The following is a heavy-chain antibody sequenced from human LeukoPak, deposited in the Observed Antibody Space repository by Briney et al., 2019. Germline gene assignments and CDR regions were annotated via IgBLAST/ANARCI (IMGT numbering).Heavy chain of an antibody. CDR2: ISAYNGNT. V-gene: IGHV1-18*04. Sequence: GASVKVSFKASGYTFTGYYMHWVRQAPGQGLEWMGWISAYNGNTNYAQKLQGRVTMTTDTSTSTAYMELRSLRSDDTAVYYCARVYYDSSGYYLRIFDYWGQGTLVTVSS. CDR1: GYTFTGYY. D-gene: IGHD3-22*01. CDR3: ARVYYDSSGYYLRIFDY. J-gene: IGHJ4*02.